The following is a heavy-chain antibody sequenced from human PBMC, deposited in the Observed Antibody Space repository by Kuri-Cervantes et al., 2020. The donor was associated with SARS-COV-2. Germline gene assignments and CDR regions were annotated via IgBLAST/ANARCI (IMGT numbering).Heavy chain of an antibody. J-gene: IGHJ4*02. CDR2: INHSGST. CDR3: ARWSGSVYFDY. CDR1: GGSFSGYY. V-gene: IGHV4-34*01. Sequence: SETLSLTCAVYGGSFSGYYWSWIRQPPGKGLEWIGEINHSGSTNYNPSLKSRVTISVDTSKNQFSLKLSSETAADTAVYYCARWSGSVYFDYWGQRTLVTVSS. D-gene: IGHD3-3*01.